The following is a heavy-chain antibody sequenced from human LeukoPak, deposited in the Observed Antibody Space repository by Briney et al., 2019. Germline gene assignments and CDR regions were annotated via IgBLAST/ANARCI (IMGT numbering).Heavy chain of an antibody. CDR1: GGSITSYY. CDR2: IYYSGST. D-gene: IGHD5-18*01. J-gene: IGHJ3*02. V-gene: IGHV4-59*01. CDR3: ARPGYSYDPHDASDI. Sequence: SETLSLTCSVSGGSITSYYWSWIRQPPGKGLEWIGYIYYSGSTKYNPSLKSRVTISVDTSKNQFSLNLSSVTAADTAVYYCARPGYSYDPHDASDIWGQGTMVTVSS.